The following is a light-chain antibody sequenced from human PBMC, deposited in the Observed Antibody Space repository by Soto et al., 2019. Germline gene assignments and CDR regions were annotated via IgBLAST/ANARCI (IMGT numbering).Light chain of an antibody. CDR1: QRITSDY. J-gene: IGKJ1*01. V-gene: IGKV3-20*01. CDR3: QQHGRSPWT. CDR2: GAS. Sequence: EIVLTQSPGILSLSLGERATLSCRASQRITSDYLAWYQQKPGQAPRLLIYGASTRATGIPDRFSGRGSGTDFTLTISRLEPEDLAVYYCQQHGRSPWTFGRGTKVEIK.